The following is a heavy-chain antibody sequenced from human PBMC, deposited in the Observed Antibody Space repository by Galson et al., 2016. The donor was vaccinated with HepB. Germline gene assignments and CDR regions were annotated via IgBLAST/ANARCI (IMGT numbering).Heavy chain of an antibody. V-gene: IGHV3-30*04. J-gene: IGHJ6*02. CDR1: GFTFSSYA. CDR2: ISYDGSNK. CDR3: AREPAEYYDFWSGYYEGYYYYYGMDV. Sequence: SLRLSCAASGFTFSSYAMHWVRQAPGKGLEWVAVISYDGSNKYYADSVKGRFTISRDNSKNTLYLQMNSLRAEDTAVYYCAREPAEYYDFWSGYYEGYYYYYGMDVWGQGTTVTVSS. D-gene: IGHD3-3*01.